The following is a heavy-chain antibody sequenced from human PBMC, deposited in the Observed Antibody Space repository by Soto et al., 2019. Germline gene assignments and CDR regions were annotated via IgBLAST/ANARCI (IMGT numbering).Heavy chain of an antibody. CDR1: GFSFNSYT. Sequence: QLVESGGGLVKPGGSLRLSCAASGFSFNSYTMNWVRQAPGKGLEWVSFIGSRSDYIYYADSVKGRFTISRDNAKNLLFLQMSSLRAEDTAVYFCAREGCSKTSYERDYFDYWGQGTLATVSS. J-gene: IGHJ4*02. CDR2: IGSRSDYI. V-gene: IGHV3-21*02. CDR3: AREGCSKTSYERDYFDY. D-gene: IGHD2-2*01.